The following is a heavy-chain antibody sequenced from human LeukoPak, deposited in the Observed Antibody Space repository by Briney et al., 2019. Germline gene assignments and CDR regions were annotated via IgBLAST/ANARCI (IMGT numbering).Heavy chain of an antibody. CDR2: ISYDGSNK. CDR1: GFTFSSYA. D-gene: IGHD3-3*01. Sequence: GRSLRLSCAASGFTFSSYAMHWVRQAPGKGLEWVAVISYDGSNKYYADSVKGRFTISRDNSKNTLYLQMNSLRAEDTAVYYCARELHYDFWSGSHMDVWGKGTTVTVSS. J-gene: IGHJ6*03. CDR3: ARELHYDFWSGSHMDV. V-gene: IGHV3-30*07.